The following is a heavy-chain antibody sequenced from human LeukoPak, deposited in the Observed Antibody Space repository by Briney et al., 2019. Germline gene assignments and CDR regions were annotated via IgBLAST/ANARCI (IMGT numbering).Heavy chain of an antibody. D-gene: IGHD1-26*01. V-gene: IGHV3-21*01. Sequence: GSLRLSCAASGFTFSSYSMKWVRQAPGKGLEWVSSISGSSSYIYYADSVKDRFSISRDNAKNSLYLQMNSLRAEDTAVYYCARDLLGWELHYFDYWGQGTLVTVSS. CDR1: GFTFSSYS. CDR2: ISGSSSYI. J-gene: IGHJ4*02. CDR3: ARDLLGWELHYFDY.